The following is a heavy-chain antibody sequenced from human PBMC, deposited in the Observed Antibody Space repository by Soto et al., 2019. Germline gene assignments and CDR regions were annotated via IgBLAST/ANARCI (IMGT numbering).Heavy chain of an antibody. CDR3: ARNWSGTDY. Sequence: SETLSLTCTVSGGSISSFYWSWIRQPPGKGLEWIGYIHYSGSTMYNPSLKSRVTISGDTSKNQFSLKLSSVTAADTAVYYCARNWSGTDYWGQGTLVTLSS. CDR1: GGSISSFY. D-gene: IGHD3-3*01. CDR2: IHYSGST. V-gene: IGHV4-59*08. J-gene: IGHJ4*02.